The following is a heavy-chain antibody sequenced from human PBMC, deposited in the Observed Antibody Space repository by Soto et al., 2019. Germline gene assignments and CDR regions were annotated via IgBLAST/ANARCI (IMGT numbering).Heavy chain of an antibody. CDR3: ARDLSSPALYYSEY. Sequence: GASVRLSCKASGYTFTGYYMHWVRQAPGQGLEWMGWINPNSGGTNYAQKFQGWVTMTRDTSISTAYMELSRLRSDDTDVYYCARDLSSPALYYSEYWGQGTMVIVSA. CDR2: INPNSGGT. V-gene: IGHV1-2*04. CDR1: GYTFTGYY. D-gene: IGHD6-13*01. J-gene: IGHJ4*02.